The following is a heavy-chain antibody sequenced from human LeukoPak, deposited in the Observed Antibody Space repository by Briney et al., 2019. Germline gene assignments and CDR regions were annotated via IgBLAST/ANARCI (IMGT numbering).Heavy chain of an antibody. CDR1: GFTFSGYA. Sequence: GGSPRLSCAASGFTFSGYAMHWVRQAPGKGLEGVAVISSDGRHEFYADSVKGRFTLSRDNSKNTLYVQMNSLRAEDTAVYYCARDASSFTDFDYWGQGTLVTVSS. CDR3: ARDASSFTDFDY. CDR2: ISSDGRHE. V-gene: IGHV3-30*04. J-gene: IGHJ4*02. D-gene: IGHD6-19*01.